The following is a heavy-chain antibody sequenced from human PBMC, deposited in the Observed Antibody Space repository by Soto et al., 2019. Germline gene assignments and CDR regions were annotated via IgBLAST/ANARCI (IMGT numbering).Heavy chain of an antibody. Sequence: EVQLVESGGGLVQPGGSLRLSCAASGLIFSDYHMDWVRQAPGKGLEWVGRIRRKANSYTTEYAASVKGRFTISSDDSKNSLYLQMNRLKSEDTAVYYLSMFGGWSGRSCGMDVWGQGTTVTVSS. J-gene: IGHJ6*02. CDR3: SMFGGWSGRSCGMDV. CDR1: GLIFSDYH. CDR2: IRRKANSYTT. V-gene: IGHV3-72*01. D-gene: IGHD3-16*01.